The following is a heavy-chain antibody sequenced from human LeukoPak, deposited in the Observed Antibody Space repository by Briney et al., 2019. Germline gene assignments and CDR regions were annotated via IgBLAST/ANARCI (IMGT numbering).Heavy chain of an antibody. J-gene: IGHJ6*02. CDR2: ISGSSSTI. CDR1: GFTFSSYS. CDR3: ARDGRLRSYGRGYGMDV. V-gene: IGHV3-48*01. D-gene: IGHD1-26*01. Sequence: GGSRRLSCAASGFTFSSYSMNWVRQAPGKGLEWGSYISGSSSTIYYADSVKGRFTISRDNGKNTLYLQMNSLRAEDTAVYYCARDGRLRSYGRGYGMDVWGQGTTVTVSS.